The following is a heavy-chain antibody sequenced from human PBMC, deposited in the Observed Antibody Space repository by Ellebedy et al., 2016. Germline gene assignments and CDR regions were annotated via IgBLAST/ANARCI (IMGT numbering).Heavy chain of an antibody. D-gene: IGHD1-26*01. Sequence: GGSLRLSCAGSGFVFTNAWMNWFRQVPTTGLEWVGRVRGMVDGGTADYAPPVKDRFIISRDDSKQTVYLQMNRLKIEDTGIYYCTRSNSGTSWGQGTLVTVSS. J-gene: IGHJ5*02. V-gene: IGHV3-15*01. CDR3: TRSNSGTS. CDR1: GFVFTNAW. CDR2: VRGMVDGGTA.